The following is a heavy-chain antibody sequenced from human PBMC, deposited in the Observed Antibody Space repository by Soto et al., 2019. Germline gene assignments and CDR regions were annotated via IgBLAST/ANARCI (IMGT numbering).Heavy chain of an antibody. D-gene: IGHD3-3*02. Sequence: ASETLSLTCPVSGSSINSGGYYWGWIRQPPVKGLEWIGSMFYGVSTYYNPSLKSRVTVSVDTSKNQFSLNLRSVTAADTAVYYCARLPSRHLVDYWGQGTLVTVSS. J-gene: IGHJ4*02. CDR3: ARLPSRHLVDY. CDR2: MFYGVST. CDR1: GSSINSGGYY. V-gene: IGHV4-39*01.